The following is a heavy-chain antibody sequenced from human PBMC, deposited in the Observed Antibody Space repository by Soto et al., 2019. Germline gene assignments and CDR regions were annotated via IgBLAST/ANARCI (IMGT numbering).Heavy chain of an antibody. Sequence: QVQLVQSGAEVRKPGASVKVSCKASGYTLTDYYMHWVRQAPGQGLEWMGWINPKSGGTNYAQKFQGRVTMTRDTYISTAYMELSRLRSDDSAVYHCARDGEFYDSTVYLRPLYFSYYGMDVWGQGTTVTVSS. V-gene: IGHV1-2*02. CDR1: GYTLTDYY. J-gene: IGHJ6*02. D-gene: IGHD3-22*01. CDR2: INPKSGGT. CDR3: ARDGEFYDSTVYLRPLYFSYYGMDV.